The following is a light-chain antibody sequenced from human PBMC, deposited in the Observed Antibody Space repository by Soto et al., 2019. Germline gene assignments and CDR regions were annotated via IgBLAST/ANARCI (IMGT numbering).Light chain of an antibody. CDR3: SSFTSSTTLPYV. CDR2: DVT. Sequence: QSALTQPRSVSGSPGQSVTISCTGTSSDVGAYNYVSWYQQRPGKAPKLMIYDVTNRPSGVSTRFSGSKSGNTASLTISGFQADDEADYYCSSFTSSTTLPYVFGTGTKLTVL. V-gene: IGLV2-14*01. J-gene: IGLJ1*01. CDR1: SSDVGAYNY.